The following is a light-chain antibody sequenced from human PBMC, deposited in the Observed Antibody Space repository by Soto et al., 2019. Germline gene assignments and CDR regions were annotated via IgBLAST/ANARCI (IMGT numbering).Light chain of an antibody. CDR2: AAS. J-gene: IGKJ1*01. Sequence: AIRMTQSPSSLSASTGDRVTITCRASQGISSYLAWYQQKPGKAPKLLIYAASTLQSGAPSRFSGSGSGTDFTLTNSCLQSEDFATYYSQQYYSYPWTFGQGTKVEIK. CDR3: QQYYSYPWT. V-gene: IGKV1-8*01. CDR1: QGISSY.